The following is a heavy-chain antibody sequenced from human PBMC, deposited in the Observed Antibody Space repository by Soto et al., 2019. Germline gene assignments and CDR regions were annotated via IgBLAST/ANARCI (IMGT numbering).Heavy chain of an antibody. D-gene: IGHD3-16*01. CDR2: ISYGGAT. V-gene: IGHV4-31*03. Sequence: QVQLQETGPGLVKPSQTLSLTCTVSGGSISSGDYYWSWIRQLPGKGLEWIGYISYGGATYYNPSPGSRLTISGATPKIQFSLKLNSVTAADTAVYFCARRYYDYVWGSFFVFWGQGTLVTVSS. CDR3: ARRYYDYVWGSFFVF. CDR1: GGSISSGDYY. J-gene: IGHJ4*02.